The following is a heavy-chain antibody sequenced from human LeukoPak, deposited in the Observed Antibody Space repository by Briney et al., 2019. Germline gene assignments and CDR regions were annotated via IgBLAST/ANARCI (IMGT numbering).Heavy chain of an antibody. CDR2: INHSGST. D-gene: IGHD6-13*01. CDR3: AHSSSRYYYYGMDV. Sequence: SETLSLTCAVYGGSFSGYYWSWIRQPPGKGPEWIGEINHSGSTNYNPSLKSRVTISVDTSKNQFSLKLSSVTAADTAVYYCAHSSSRYYYYGMDVWGQGTTVTVSS. CDR1: GGSFSGYY. J-gene: IGHJ6*02. V-gene: IGHV4-34*01.